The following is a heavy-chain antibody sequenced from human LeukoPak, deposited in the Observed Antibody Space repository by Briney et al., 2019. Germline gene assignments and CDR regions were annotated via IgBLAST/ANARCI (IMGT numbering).Heavy chain of an antibody. V-gene: IGHV3-48*01. Sequence: GGSLRLSCAASGFTFSSYSMNWVRQAPGKGLEWLSYISGSSGIILYADSVKGRFTVSRDNSKNTLYLQMNSLRAEDTAVYYCVRDHYPTYYYDSSGYYFQNWGQGTLVTVSS. J-gene: IGHJ4*02. CDR3: VRDHYPTYYYDSSGYYFQN. CDR1: GFTFSSYS. D-gene: IGHD3-22*01. CDR2: ISGSSGII.